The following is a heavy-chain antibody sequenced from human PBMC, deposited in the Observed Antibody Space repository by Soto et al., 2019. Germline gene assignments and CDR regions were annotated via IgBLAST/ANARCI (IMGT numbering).Heavy chain of an antibody. D-gene: IGHD3-3*01. Sequence: SVKVSCKASGGSFGKSAINWVRQTPGQGLEWLGGFIPVYRTLNYAQKFQGRVTITADESTGTAYMTLSSLASDDTAVYYCATGVVWIGYFTVDSWGQGTRVTVSS. CDR1: GGSFGKSA. CDR2: FIPVYRTL. J-gene: IGHJ4*02. V-gene: IGHV1-69*13. CDR3: ATGVVWIGYFTVDS.